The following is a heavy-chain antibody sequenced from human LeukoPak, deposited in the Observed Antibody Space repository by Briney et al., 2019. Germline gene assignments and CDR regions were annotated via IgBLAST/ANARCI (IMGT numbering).Heavy chain of an antibody. Sequence: SETLSLTCTVSGGSISSYYWSWIRQPPGKGLEWIGYIYYSGSTNYNPSLKSRVTISVDTSKNQFSLKLSSVTAADTAVYYCARDLEYYDILTGYGRADAFDIWGQGTMVTVSS. V-gene: IGHV4-59*01. CDR2: IYYSGST. D-gene: IGHD3-9*01. J-gene: IGHJ3*02. CDR3: ARDLEYYDILTGYGRADAFDI. CDR1: GGSISSYY.